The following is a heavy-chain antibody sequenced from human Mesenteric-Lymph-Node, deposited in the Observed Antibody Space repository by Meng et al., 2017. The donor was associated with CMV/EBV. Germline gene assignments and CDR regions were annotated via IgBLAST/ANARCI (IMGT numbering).Heavy chain of an antibody. J-gene: IGHJ6*02. D-gene: IGHD2-2*01. Sequence: ASVKVSCKASGSIFNNYVITWVRQAPGQGLEWMAWINPDNGGRNFAQKFQARVTVTRDTSISTAYMELSSLRSEDTAVYYCAAGYCSSTSCQYYYYGMDVWGQGTTVTVSS. V-gene: IGHV1-2*02. CDR3: AAGYCSSTSCQYYYYGMDV. CDR2: INPDNGGR. CDR1: GSIFNNYV.